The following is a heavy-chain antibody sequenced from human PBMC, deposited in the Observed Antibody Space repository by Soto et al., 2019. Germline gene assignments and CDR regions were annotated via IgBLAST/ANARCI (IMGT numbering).Heavy chain of an antibody. CDR1: GFDFNNFD. CDR2: ISSRSTYI. V-gene: IGHV3-21*01. D-gene: IGHD3-16*01. CDR3: ARGIGHLDPTMDV. Sequence: EVQLLESGGGLVKPGGSLRLSCAASGFDFNNFDMNWVRQAPGKGLEWVSFISSRSTYIYFADSLKGRFSISRDNAKNSLYLQMNSLRAEDTAVYYCARGIGHLDPTMDVWGQGTAVTVSS. J-gene: IGHJ6*02.